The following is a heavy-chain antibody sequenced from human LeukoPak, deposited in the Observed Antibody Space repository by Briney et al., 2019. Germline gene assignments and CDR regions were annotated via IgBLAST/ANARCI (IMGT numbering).Heavy chain of an antibody. CDR1: GFTFSDYW. V-gene: IGHV3-74*01. CDR2: INRDGSST. CDR3: ARDKAIDY. J-gene: IGHJ4*02. Sequence: GGSLRLSCAASGFTFSDYWMHWVRQAPGKGLVWVSNINRDGSSTNYADSVKSRFTISRDSAKNTLYLQVNSLRAEDTAVYYCARDKAIDYWGQGTLLTVSS.